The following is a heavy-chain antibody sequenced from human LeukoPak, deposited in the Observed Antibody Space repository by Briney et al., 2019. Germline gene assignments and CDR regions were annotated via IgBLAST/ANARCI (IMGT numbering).Heavy chain of an antibody. CDR3: ARDDSFQFDS. J-gene: IGHJ4*02. V-gene: IGHV1-2*02. CDR2: INPNTGAT. D-gene: IGHD5-18*01. CDR1: GYTFTAYY. Sequence: ASVKVSCKASGYTFTAYYMHWVRQAPGQGLEWMGWINPNTGATNYAQKFQGRVTMTRATSISTAYVELSKLTSDDTAVYYCARDDSFQFDSWGQGTLVTVSS.